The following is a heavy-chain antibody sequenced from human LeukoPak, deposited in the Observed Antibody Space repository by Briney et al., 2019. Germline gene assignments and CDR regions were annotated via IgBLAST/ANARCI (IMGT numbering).Heavy chain of an antibody. Sequence: AGGSLRLSCAASGFTFISYGMQWVRQAPGKGLVWVSRINTGGSSTSYADSVKGRFTISRDNAKNTLYLQMDSLRAEDTAVYYCARELPREVTLDYWGQGTLVTVSS. CDR1: GFTFISYG. V-gene: IGHV3-74*01. J-gene: IGHJ4*01. D-gene: IGHD2-21*02. CDR2: INTGGSST. CDR3: ARELPREVTLDY.